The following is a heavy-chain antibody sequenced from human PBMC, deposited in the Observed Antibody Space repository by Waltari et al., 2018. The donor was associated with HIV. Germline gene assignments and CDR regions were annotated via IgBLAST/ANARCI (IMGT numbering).Heavy chain of an antibody. CDR3: ARVGYCTNGVCYTDY. V-gene: IGHV1-8*01. J-gene: IGHJ4*02. D-gene: IGHD2-8*01. CDR2: MNPNSGNT. Sequence: QVQLVQSGAEVKKPGASVKVSCKASGYTFTSYDINWVRRATGKGLEWMGWMNPNSGNTGYAQKFQGRVTMTRNTSISTAYMELSSLRSEDTAVYYCARVGYCTNGVCYTDYWGQGTLVTVSS. CDR1: GYTFTSYD.